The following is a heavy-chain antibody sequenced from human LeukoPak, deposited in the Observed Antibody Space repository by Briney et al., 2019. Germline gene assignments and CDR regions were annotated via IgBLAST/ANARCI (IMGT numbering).Heavy chain of an antibody. CDR3: ARDNSNYFDY. V-gene: IGHV5-51*01. J-gene: IGHJ4*02. CDR2: IYPGDSDT. CDR1: GYSFSTFW. Sequence: GESLKISCKGSGYSFSTFWIGWVRQMPGKGLEWMGIIYPGDSDTRYSPSFQGQVTISADKSISTAYLQWSSLKASDTAMYYCARDNSNYFDYWGQGTLGTVSS. D-gene: IGHD4-11*01.